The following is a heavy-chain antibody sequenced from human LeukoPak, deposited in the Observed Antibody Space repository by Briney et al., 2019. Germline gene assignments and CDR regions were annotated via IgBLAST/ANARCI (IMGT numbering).Heavy chain of an antibody. CDR3: AREYRYCSSTSCYAEDYYYYMDV. Sequence: GASVKVSCNASDYTFTSYGISWVRQAPGQGLEWMGWISAYNGNTNYAQKLQGRVTMTTDTSTSTAYMELRSLRSDDTAVYYCAREYRYCSSTSCYAEDYYYYMDVWGKGTTVTVSS. CDR2: ISAYNGNT. J-gene: IGHJ6*03. D-gene: IGHD2-2*01. CDR1: DYTFTSYG. V-gene: IGHV1-18*01.